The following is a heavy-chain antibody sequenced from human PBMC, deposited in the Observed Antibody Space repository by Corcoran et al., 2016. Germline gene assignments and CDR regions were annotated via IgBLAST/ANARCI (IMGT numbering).Heavy chain of an antibody. Sequence: EVQLVQSGAEVKEPGESLKISCKGSGYSFSSHWIVWVRQMLGKGLECMGIIYPGDSDTRYSPSFQGQVAISADKSINTAYLQWSSLKASDTAMYYCARFGGTSGWYGGFDYWGQGTLVTVSS. CDR2: IYPGDSDT. D-gene: IGHD6-19*01. J-gene: IGHJ4*02. V-gene: IGHV5-51*01. CDR3: ARFGGTSGWYGGFDY. CDR1: GYSFSSHW.